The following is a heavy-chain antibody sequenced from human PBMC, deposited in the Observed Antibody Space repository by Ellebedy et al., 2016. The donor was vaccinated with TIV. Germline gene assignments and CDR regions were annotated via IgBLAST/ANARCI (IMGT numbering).Heavy chain of an antibody. D-gene: IGHD3-16*01. V-gene: IGHV3-23*01. J-gene: IGHJ4*02. Sequence: GESLKISCEASGSTFRSYGMSWVRQAPGKGLEWFSSISTTDGTHYADSVKGRFTISRDNPKNTLYLQMNSLRVEDTDVYYCAKQLWNSEFWGQGTLVIVSS. CDR2: ISTTDGT. CDR3: AKQLWNSEF. CDR1: GSTFRSYG.